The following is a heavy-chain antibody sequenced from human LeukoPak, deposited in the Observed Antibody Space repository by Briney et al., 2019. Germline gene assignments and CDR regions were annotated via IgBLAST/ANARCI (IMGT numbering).Heavy chain of an antibody. CDR1: GGSISSYY. CDR2: IYYSGST. J-gene: IGHJ6*02. Sequence: SETLSLTCTVSGGSISSYYWSWIRQPPGKGLEWIGYIYYSGSTNYNPSLKSRVTISVDTSKNQFSLRLNSVTAADTAVYYCARERATNYGMDVWGQGTTVTVSS. V-gene: IGHV4-59*01. D-gene: IGHD5-12*01. CDR3: ARERATNYGMDV.